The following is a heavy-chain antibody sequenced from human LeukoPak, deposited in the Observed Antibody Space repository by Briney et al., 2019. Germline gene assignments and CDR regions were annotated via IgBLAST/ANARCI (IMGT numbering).Heavy chain of an antibody. J-gene: IGHJ5*02. Sequence: GGSLRLSCAASGFTFSDYYMSWIRQAPGKGLEWVSYISSSSSSTIYYADSVKGRFTISRDNAKNSLYLQMNSLRAEDTAVYYCASDEVVYDSSGYSARGIRYPWGQGTLVTVSS. V-gene: IGHV3-11*04. CDR2: ISSSSSSTI. CDR3: ASDEVVYDSSGYSARGIRYP. CDR1: GFTFSDYY. D-gene: IGHD3-22*01.